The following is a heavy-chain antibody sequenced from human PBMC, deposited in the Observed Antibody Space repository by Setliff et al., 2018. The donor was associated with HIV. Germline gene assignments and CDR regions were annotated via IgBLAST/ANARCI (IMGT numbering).Heavy chain of an antibody. J-gene: IGHJ5*02. Sequence: GGSLRLSCAASGFTFGTYAMTWIRQAPGKGLEWVSSISNSGINTYYTDSVKGRFTVFRDNSKATLYLQMSSLRVEDTATYYCAKEVGISHPGNWFDPWGQGTLVTVSS. V-gene: IGHV3-23*01. CDR2: ISNSGINT. D-gene: IGHD2-2*01. CDR1: GFTFGTYA. CDR3: AKEVGISHPGNWFDP.